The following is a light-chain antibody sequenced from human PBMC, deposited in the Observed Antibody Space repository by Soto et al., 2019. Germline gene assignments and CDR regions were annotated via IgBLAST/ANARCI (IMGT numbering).Light chain of an antibody. Sequence: QSALTQPRSVSGSPGQSVTISCTGTSSDVGGYNFVSWYQQHPGKAPKLMIYDFNRRPSGVPDRFSGSKSGNTASLTISGLQAEDEADIYCCSYAGSYTWVFGGGTQLTVL. CDR3: CSYAGSYTWV. V-gene: IGLV2-11*01. CDR1: SSDVGGYNF. J-gene: IGLJ3*02. CDR2: DFN.